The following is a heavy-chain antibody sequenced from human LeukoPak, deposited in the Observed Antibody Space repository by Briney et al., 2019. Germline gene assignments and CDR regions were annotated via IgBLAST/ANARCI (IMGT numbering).Heavy chain of an antibody. CDR1: GGSISSYY. CDR3: ARDPGVGATPFDY. CDR2: IYTSGST. D-gene: IGHD1-26*01. Sequence: SETLSLTCTVSGGSISSYYWSWIRQPPGKGLEWIGYIYTSGSTNYNPSLKSRVTISVDTSKNQFSLKLSSVTAADTAVYYCARDPGVGATPFDYWGQGTLVTVSS. J-gene: IGHJ4*02. V-gene: IGHV4-4*09.